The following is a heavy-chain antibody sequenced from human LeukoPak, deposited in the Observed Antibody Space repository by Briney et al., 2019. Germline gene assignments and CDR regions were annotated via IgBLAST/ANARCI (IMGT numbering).Heavy chain of an antibody. Sequence: LETLSLTCTVSGGSISSYYWSWIRQPPGKGLEWIGYIYYSESTNYNPSLKSRVTISVDTSKNQFSLKLSSVTAADTAVYYCARDGTADYDFWSGYYPSFYFDYWGQGTLVTVSS. V-gene: IGHV4-59*01. J-gene: IGHJ4*02. CDR2: IYYSEST. CDR3: ARDGTADYDFWSGYYPSFYFDY. D-gene: IGHD3-3*01. CDR1: GGSISSYY.